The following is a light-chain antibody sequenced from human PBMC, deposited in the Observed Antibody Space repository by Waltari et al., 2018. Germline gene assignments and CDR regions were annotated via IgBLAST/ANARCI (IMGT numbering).Light chain of an antibody. CDR1: SRDVGGYNY. CDR2: AVS. CDR3: SSYTSSSTYV. Sequence: QSALTQPASVSGSPGQSITISCTGTSRDVGGYNYVSWYQQHPGKAPKPMVYAVSNRPSGVSNRFSGSKSGNTASLTISGLQAEDEADYYCSSYTSSSTYVFGTGTKGTVL. J-gene: IGLJ1*01. V-gene: IGLV2-14*01.